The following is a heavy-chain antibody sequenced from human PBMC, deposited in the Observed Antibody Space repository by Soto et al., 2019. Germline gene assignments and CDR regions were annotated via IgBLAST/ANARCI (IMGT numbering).Heavy chain of an antibody. Sequence: EVQLVESGGGLVQPGGSLRLSCAASGFTFSSYSMHWVRQAPGKGLEYVSAISSNGGTTSYANSVKGRFTISRDNSKNMLYLQMGSRRAEDMAVYYCGGYSGDGIWSWSQGTLVTVSS. CDR3: GGYSGDGIWS. J-gene: IGHJ5*02. CDR1: GFTFSSYS. D-gene: IGHD1-26*01. CDR2: ISSNGGTT. V-gene: IGHV3-64*01.